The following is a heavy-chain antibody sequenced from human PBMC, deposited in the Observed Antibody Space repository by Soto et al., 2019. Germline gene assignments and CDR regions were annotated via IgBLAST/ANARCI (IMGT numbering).Heavy chain of an antibody. D-gene: IGHD1-26*01. V-gene: IGHV3-74*01. CDR2: ISFDGITT. Sequence: PGEPRRLSDSASGFPFSNYWMHWVRPASGKGLVWVSRISFDGITTTYADSVKGRFTISRDNAKNTLYLQMNSLRAEDTAGYYCARGGAHTAMAKEYWGQGARVTV. CDR1: GFPFSNYW. J-gene: IGHJ4*02. CDR3: ARGGAHTAMAKEY.